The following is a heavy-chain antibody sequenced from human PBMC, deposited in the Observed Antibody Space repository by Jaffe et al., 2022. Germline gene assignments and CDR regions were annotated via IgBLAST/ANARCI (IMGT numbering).Heavy chain of an antibody. CDR1: GYTFTGYY. CDR3: ARISGNCSSTSCYMGVNWFDP. D-gene: IGHD2-2*02. J-gene: IGHJ5*02. V-gene: IGHV1-2*06. Sequence: QVQLVQSGAEVKKPGASVKVSCKASGYTFTGYYMHWVRQAPGQGLEWMGRINPNSGGTNYAQKFQGRVTMTRDTSISTAYMELSRLRSDDTAVYYCARISGNCSSTSCYMGVNWFDPWGQGTLVTVSS. CDR2: INPNSGGT.